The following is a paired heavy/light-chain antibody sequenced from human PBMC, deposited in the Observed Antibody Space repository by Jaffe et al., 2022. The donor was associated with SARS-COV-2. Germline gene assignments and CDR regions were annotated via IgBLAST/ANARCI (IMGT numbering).Heavy chain of an antibody. D-gene: IGHD3-10*01. CDR3: ARALGSGSYDFTYGMDV. J-gene: IGHJ6*02. CDR1: GFTFSSYG. Sequence: QVQLVESGGGVVQPGRSLRLSCAASGFTFSSYGMHWVRQAPGRGLEWVALIWYDGSNKYYADSVKGRFTISRDNSKNTLYLQMNSLRAEDTAVYYCARALGSGSYDFTYGMDVWGQGTTVTVSS. CDR2: IWYDGSNK. V-gene: IGHV3-33*01.
Light chain of an antibody. CDR3: LLYCGGAQPVV. Sequence: QTVVTQEPSLTVSPGGTVTLTCASSTGAVTSGYYPNWFQQKPGQAPRALIYSTSNKHSWTPARFSGSLLGGKAALTLSGVQPEDEAEYYCLLYCGGAQPVVFGGGTKLTVL. V-gene: IGLV7-43*01. J-gene: IGLJ2*01. CDR1: TGAVTSGYY. CDR2: STS.